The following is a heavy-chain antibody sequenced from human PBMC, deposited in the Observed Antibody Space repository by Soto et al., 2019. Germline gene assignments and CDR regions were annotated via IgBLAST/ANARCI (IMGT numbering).Heavy chain of an antibody. CDR2: ISYDGSNT. Sequence: QVQLVESGGGVVQPGRSLRLSCAASGFTFSSYGMHWVRQAPGKGLEWVAVISYDGSNTYYADSVKGRFTISRDNSKNTLYLQMNSLRAEDTAVYYCAKSLRGLSTSPPFDPWGQGTLVTVSS. D-gene: IGHD3-16*01. CDR3: AKSLRGLSTSPPFDP. V-gene: IGHV3-30*18. CDR1: GFTFSSYG. J-gene: IGHJ5*02.